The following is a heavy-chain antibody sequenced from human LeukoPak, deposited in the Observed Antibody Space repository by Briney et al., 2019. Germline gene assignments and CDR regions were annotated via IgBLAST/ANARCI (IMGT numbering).Heavy chain of an antibody. V-gene: IGHV3-23*01. CDR1: GFTPTSYA. CDR3: AKSRQKTLYMMTFIGPIDY. D-gene: IGHD3-16*01. CDR2: ISGSVGST. J-gene: IGHJ4*02. Sequence: GGSLSLSCAPSGFTPTSYATSWVRPAPGKGREWVLAISGSVGSTNYADSVKGRLPISRDNSKNTLYLQMNSLRAEDTAVYFCAKSRQKTLYMMTFIGPIDYWGQGTLVTVSS.